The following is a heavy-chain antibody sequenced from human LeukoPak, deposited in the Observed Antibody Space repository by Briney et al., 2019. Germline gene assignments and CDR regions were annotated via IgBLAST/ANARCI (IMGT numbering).Heavy chain of an antibody. CDR2: ISRNGDST. D-gene: IGHD6-19*01. CDR1: GFTFSNFA. J-gene: IGHJ4*02. Sequence: GGSLRLSCSASGFTFSNFAMHWVRQAPGKGLEYVSAISRNGDSTYYADSVKGGFTISRDNSKNTLYLQMSSLRTEDTAVYYCVNQISGWVYWGQGTLVTVSS. CDR3: VNQISGWVY. V-gene: IGHV3-64D*06.